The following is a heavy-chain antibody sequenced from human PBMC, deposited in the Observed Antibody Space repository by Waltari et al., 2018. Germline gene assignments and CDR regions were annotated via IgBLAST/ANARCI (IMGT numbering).Heavy chain of an antibody. Sequence: QLQLQESGPGLVKPSETLSLTCTVSGGSISSSSYYWGWIRQPPGKGLEWIGSIYYSGRTYYNPSLKSRVTISVDTSKNQFSLKLSSVTAADTAVYYCARRIVGALGAFDIWGQGTMVTVSS. J-gene: IGHJ3*02. CDR3: ARRIVGALGAFDI. D-gene: IGHD1-26*01. V-gene: IGHV4-39*07. CDR1: GGSISSSSYY. CDR2: IYYSGRT.